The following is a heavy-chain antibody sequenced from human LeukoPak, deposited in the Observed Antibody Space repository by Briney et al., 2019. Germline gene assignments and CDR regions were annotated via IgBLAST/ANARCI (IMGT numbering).Heavy chain of an antibody. J-gene: IGHJ4*02. D-gene: IGHD2-2*01. Sequence: PSETLSLTCTVSGGSISSSSYYWGWIRQPPGKGLEWIGSINYSGSTYYNPSLKSRVTISVDTSKNQFSLKLSSVTAADTAVYYCARRDCSSTSCYVDYWGQGTLVTVSS. CDR3: ARRDCSSTSCYVDY. CDR1: GGSISSSSYY. V-gene: IGHV4-39*01. CDR2: INYSGST.